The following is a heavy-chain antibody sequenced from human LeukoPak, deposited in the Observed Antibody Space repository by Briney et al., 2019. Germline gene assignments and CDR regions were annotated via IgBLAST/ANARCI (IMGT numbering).Heavy chain of an antibody. CDR1: GGTFSSYA. V-gene: IGHV1-69*04. CDR2: IIPILGIA. J-gene: IGHJ6*02. D-gene: IGHD3-3*01. CDR3: ARGSPDNDFWSGYYSYYYYGMDV. Sequence: SVKVSCKASGGTFSSYAISWARQAPGQGLEWMGRIIPILGIANYAQKFQGRVTITADESTSTAYMELSSLRSEDTAVYYCARGSPDNDFWSGYYSYYYYGMDVWGQGTTVTVSS.